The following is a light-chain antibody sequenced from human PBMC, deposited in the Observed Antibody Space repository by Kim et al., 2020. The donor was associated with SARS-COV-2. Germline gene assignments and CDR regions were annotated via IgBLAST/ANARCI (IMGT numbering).Light chain of an antibody. J-gene: IGLJ3*02. Sequence: VAMGQTATITCGGNNIGSKDVRWYQQKPGQAPVLVIYRDSNRPSGIPERFSGSNAGNTATLTISRAQAGDEADYYCQVWDSSTAWVFGGGTQLTVL. CDR1: NIGSKD. V-gene: IGLV3-9*01. CDR2: RDS. CDR3: QVWDSSTAWV.